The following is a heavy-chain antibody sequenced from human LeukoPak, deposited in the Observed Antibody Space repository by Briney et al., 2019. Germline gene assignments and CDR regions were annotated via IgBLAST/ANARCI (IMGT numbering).Heavy chain of an antibody. Sequence: PGGSLRLSCAASGFTFSSYGMHWVRQAPGKGLEWVAVIWYDGSNKYYADSVKGRFTISKDNAKNSLSLQMSSLRVEDTAIYYCARERPGSASAFDYWGQGTLVTVSS. D-gene: IGHD6-25*01. V-gene: IGHV3-33*01. CDR1: GFTFSSYG. J-gene: IGHJ4*02. CDR3: ARERPGSASAFDY. CDR2: IWYDGSNK.